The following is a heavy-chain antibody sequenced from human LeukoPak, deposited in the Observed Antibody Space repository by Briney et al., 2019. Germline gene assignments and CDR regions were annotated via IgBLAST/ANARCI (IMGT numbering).Heavy chain of an antibody. D-gene: IGHD5-12*01. CDR3: ARERTTGVATAYDAFDI. V-gene: IGHV5-51*01. Sequence: GESLKISCKGSGYSFTSYWIGWVRQMPGKGLEWMGIIYPGDSDTRYSPSFQGQVTISADKSISTAYLQWSSLKASDTAMYYCARERTTGVATAYDAFDIWGQGTMVTVSS. CDR1: GYSFTSYW. J-gene: IGHJ3*02. CDR2: IYPGDSDT.